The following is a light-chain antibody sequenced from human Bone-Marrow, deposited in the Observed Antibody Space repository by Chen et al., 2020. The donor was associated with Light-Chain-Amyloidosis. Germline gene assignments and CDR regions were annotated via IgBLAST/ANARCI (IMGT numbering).Light chain of an antibody. J-gene: IGKJ1*01. V-gene: IGKV1-5*01. CDR1: QNVGRW. CDR2: DAS. CDR3: QLYNTYSTT. Sequence: IQIPKSTYTLSAFVGERVTSTCRASQNVGRWVAWYQQKEGKAPEVLIYDASSLKSGVQSRFSGSGSGSEFTLTSTSLQQDDDATYYCQLYNTYSTTFGQGTKVDI.